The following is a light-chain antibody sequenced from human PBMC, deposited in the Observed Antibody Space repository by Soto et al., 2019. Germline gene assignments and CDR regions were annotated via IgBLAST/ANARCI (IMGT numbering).Light chain of an antibody. CDR1: QSVGSN. V-gene: IGKV3-15*01. J-gene: IGKJ5*01. Sequence: EIVMTQSPATQSVSPGERATLSCRASQSVGSNLAWYQQKPGQAPRLVIYGASTRATGIPARFSGSGSGTEFTLTISSLQSEDFAVYYCQQYNNWPVTFGQGTRLEIK. CDR2: GAS. CDR3: QQYNNWPVT.